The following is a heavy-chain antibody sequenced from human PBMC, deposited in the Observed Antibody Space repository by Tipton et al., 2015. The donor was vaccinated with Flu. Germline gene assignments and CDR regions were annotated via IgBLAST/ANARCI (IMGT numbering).Heavy chain of an antibody. CDR2: ISWNSDV. CDR3: AKNNGPRSYKYGLDV. D-gene: IGHD1-14*01. V-gene: IGHV3-9*01. CDR1: GFTFDTYA. Sequence: LTCAASGFTFDTYAMHWVRQAPGKGLEWVSGISWNSDVDYADSVKGRFTISRDNAKNSLYLQMNSLRIEDTAFYYCAKNNGPRSYKYGLDVWGQGTTVTV. J-gene: IGHJ6*02.